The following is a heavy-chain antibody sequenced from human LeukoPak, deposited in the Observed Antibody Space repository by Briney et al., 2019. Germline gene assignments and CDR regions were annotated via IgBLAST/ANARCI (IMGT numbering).Heavy chain of an antibody. Sequence: PSETLSLTCEVSGGSFSGHYWTWIRQSPGKGLEWIGEIYHSGSTNYNPSLMRRVTMSVDTSKNQFSLSLTAVTDADTALYYCARARRGYVRLDYWGQGTLVTVSS. CDR2: IYHSGST. D-gene: IGHD5-12*01. CDR3: ARARRGYVRLDY. CDR1: GGSFSGHY. V-gene: IGHV4-34*01. J-gene: IGHJ4*02.